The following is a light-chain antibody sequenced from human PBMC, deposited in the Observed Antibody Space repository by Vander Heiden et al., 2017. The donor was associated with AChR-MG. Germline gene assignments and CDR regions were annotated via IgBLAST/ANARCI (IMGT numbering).Light chain of an antibody. CDR3: GTWDTSRSAPYV. CDR1: SSNIGNNY. V-gene: IGLV1-51*01. CDR2: DNN. Sequence: QSVSTQPPPVSAAPRQKVTITCSGSSSNIGNNYVSWYQQLPGTAPKLLIYDNNKRPSGIPDRFSGSRSGTSATLGITGLQTGDEADYYCGTWDTSRSAPYVFGTGTKLTVL. J-gene: IGLJ1*01.